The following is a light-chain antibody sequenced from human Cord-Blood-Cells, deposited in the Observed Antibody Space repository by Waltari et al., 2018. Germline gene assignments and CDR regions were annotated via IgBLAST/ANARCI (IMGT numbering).Light chain of an antibody. V-gene: IGLV2-14*01. J-gene: IGLJ1*01. Sequence: HSALTQPASVSGSPGQSLTISCTGTSSDVGGYNYASWYQQHPGKAPKLMIYEVSNRPSGVSNRFSGSKSGNTASLTISGLQAEDEADYYCSSYTSSSTLYVFGTGTKVTVL. CDR2: EVS. CDR1: SSDVGGYNY. CDR3: SSYTSSSTLYV.